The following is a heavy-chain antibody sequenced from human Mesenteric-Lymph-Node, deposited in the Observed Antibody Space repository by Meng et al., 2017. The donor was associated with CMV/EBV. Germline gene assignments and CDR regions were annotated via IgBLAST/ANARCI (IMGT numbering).Heavy chain of an antibody. CDR1: DSVSSNSAA. Sequence: DSVSSNSAAWNWIRQTPSRGLEWLGRTYYRSKWYNDYAVSVKSRVTINPDTSKNQFSLQLNSVTLEDTAVYYCARGSSSWPYYFDYWGQGTLVTVSS. CDR3: ARGSSSWPYYFDY. V-gene: IGHV6-1*01. D-gene: IGHD6-13*01. CDR2: TYYRSKWYN. J-gene: IGHJ4*02.